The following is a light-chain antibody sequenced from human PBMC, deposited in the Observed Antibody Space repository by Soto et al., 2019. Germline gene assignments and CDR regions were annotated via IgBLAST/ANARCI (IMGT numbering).Light chain of an antibody. J-gene: IGKJ2*01. CDR3: QQRNTWPET. CDR1: QSVKSH. Sequence: EIVLTQSPATLSLSPGERATLSCRASQSVKSHLAWYQHKPGQAPRLLIYDTSNRATGIPVRFSGSGSGTDFTLTNSRLEPEDLAVYFCQQRNTWPETFGQGTKLEIK. CDR2: DTS. V-gene: IGKV3-11*01.